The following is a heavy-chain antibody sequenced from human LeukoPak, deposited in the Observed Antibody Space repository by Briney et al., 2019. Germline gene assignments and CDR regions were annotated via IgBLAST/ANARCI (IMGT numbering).Heavy chain of an antibody. J-gene: IGHJ4*02. CDR1: GFTLSSYT. V-gene: IGHV3-21*01. CDR3: ARGEGYYASGSYYIDY. Sequence: GGSLRLSCAASGFTLSSYTMNWVRQAPGKGLEWVSSITTSSTYIYYADSVRGRFTISRDNAKNSLYLRMSSLRVEDTAVYYCARGEGYYASGSYYIDYWGQGTLVTVSS. CDR2: ITTSSTYI. D-gene: IGHD3-10*01.